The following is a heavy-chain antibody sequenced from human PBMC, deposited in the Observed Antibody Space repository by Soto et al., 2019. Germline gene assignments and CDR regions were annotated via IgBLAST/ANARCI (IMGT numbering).Heavy chain of an antibody. J-gene: IGHJ6*02. V-gene: IGHV3-48*02. CDR3: ARDRAGSQYGLDV. CDR1: GFTFSSYS. Sequence: EVQLAESGGGLVQPGGSLRLSCAASGFTFSSYSMNWVRQAPGKGLEWVSYISISSSTIYYVDSVKCRSTISRDNAKNSLYLQMNSLRDEDTAVYYGARDRAGSQYGLDVWGQGTTVTVSS. D-gene: IGHD3-10*01. CDR2: ISISSSTI.